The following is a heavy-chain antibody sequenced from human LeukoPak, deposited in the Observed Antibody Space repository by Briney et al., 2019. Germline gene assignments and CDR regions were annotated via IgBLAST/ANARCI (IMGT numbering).Heavy chain of an antibody. Sequence: PGGSLILSCAASGFTFSSYGMHWVRPAPGKGLEWVAVIWYDGSNKYYADSVKGRFTISRDNSKNTLYLQMNSLRAEDTAVYYCARGRYCSSTSCPYGMDVWGQGTTVTVSS. CDR3: ARGRYCSSTSCPYGMDV. D-gene: IGHD2-2*01. CDR2: IWYDGSNK. J-gene: IGHJ6*02. V-gene: IGHV3-33*01. CDR1: GFTFSSYG.